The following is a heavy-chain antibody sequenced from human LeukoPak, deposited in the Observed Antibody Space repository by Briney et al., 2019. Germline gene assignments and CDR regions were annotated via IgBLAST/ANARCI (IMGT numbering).Heavy chain of an antibody. CDR2: ISGSGGST. V-gene: IGHV3-23*01. Sequence: GGSLRLSCAASGFTFSRYEMNWVRQAPGKGLECVSAISGSGGSTYYADSVKGRFTISRDNSKNTLYLQMNSVRAEDTAVYYCAKERYFDWLSDAFDYWGEGTLVTVSS. J-gene: IGHJ4*02. CDR1: GFTFSRYE. CDR3: AKERYFDWLSDAFDY. D-gene: IGHD3-9*01.